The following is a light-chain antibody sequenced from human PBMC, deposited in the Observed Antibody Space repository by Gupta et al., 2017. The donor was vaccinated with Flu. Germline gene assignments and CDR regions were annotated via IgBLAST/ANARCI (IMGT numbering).Light chain of an antibody. Sequence: EIVLTQSPATLSLSPGERATLSCRASQSVSSYLAWYQQKPGQPPRLLIYDASNRATGIQARFSGSGSGTDSTLTISSLEPEDFAVYYCQQRSNWPPRYSFGQGTKLEIK. J-gene: IGKJ2*03. V-gene: IGKV3-11*01. CDR3: QQRSNWPPRYS. CDR1: QSVSSY. CDR2: DAS.